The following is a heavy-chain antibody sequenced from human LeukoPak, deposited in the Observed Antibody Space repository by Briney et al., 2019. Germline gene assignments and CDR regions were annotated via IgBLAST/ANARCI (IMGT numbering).Heavy chain of an antibody. D-gene: IGHD6-19*01. V-gene: IGHV4-59*01. CDR2: IYYSGST. Sequence: SETLSLTCTVSGGSISPYYWSWIRQPPGKGLEWIGYIYYSGSTNYNPSLKSRVTISVDTSKNQFSLKLSSVTAADTAVYYCARGTIAVAAGTLGFDYWGQGTLVTVSS. CDR1: GGSISPYY. CDR3: ARGTIAVAAGTLGFDY. J-gene: IGHJ4*02.